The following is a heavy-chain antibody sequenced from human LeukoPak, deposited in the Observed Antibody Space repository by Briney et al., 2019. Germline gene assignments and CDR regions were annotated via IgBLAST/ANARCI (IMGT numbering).Heavy chain of an antibody. CDR2: IYTSGST. CDR1: GGSISSYY. V-gene: IGHV4-4*07. Sequence: SETLSLTCTVSGGSISSYYWSWIRQPAGKGLEWIGRIYTSGSTNYNPSLKSRVTMSVDTSKNQFSLKLSSVTAADTAVYYCARGATIFGVVITWFDPWGQGTLVTASS. D-gene: IGHD3-3*01. J-gene: IGHJ5*02. CDR3: ARGATIFGVVITWFDP.